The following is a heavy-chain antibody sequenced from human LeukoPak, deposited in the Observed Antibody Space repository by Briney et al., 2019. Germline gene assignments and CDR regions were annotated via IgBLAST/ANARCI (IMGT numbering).Heavy chain of an antibody. CDR3: GIRDTSDYYVF. CDR2: TGSNGVT. J-gene: IGHJ4*02. D-gene: IGHD3-22*01. Sequence: GGSLRLSCTGSGFTFRTYAFCWVRQAPGKGLEWVSATGSNGVTYYADSVKGRFTISRDNSKNALYLQMNGLRADDTAVYYCGIRDTSDYYVFWGQGTLVTVSS. CDR1: GFTFRTYA. V-gene: IGHV3-23*01.